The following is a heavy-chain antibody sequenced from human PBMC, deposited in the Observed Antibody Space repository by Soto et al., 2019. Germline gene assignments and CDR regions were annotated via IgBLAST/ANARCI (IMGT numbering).Heavy chain of an antibody. CDR2: IGTAGDT. V-gene: IGHV3-13*01. CDR1: GFTFSSYD. CDR3: ARGNDFWSGYAKDAFDI. D-gene: IGHD3-3*01. Sequence: PGGSLRLSCAASGFTFSSYDMHWVRQATGKGLEWVSAIGTAGDTYYPGSVKGRFTISRENAKNSLYLQMNSLRAGDTAVYYCARGNDFWSGYAKDAFDIWGQGTMVTVSS. J-gene: IGHJ3*02.